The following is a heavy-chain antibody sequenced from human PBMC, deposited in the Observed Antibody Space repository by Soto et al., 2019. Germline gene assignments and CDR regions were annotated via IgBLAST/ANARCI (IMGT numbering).Heavy chain of an antibody. V-gene: IGHV3-48*03. CDR1: GFTFSSYE. J-gene: IGHJ5*02. CDR3: ARDVLGASNYNH. D-gene: IGHD4-4*01. CDR2: ISSSGATI. Sequence: GGSLRLSCAASGFTFSSYEMNWVRQAPGKGLEWVSYISSSGATIYYADSVKGRFTVSRDNAKNSLYLQMNSLGAEDTAAYYCARDVLGASNYNHWGQGTLVTVSS.